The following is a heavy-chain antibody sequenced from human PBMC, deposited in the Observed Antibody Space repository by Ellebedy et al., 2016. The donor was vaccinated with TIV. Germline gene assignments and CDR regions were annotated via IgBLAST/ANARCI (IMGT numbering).Heavy chain of an antibody. CDR2: IDPSDSYT. CDR3: ARRDY. Sequence: ASVKVSCKGSGYSFSRSWISWVRQMPGKGLEWMGRIDPSDSYTNYSPSFQGHVTISPDKSINTAYLQWSSLKASDTAMYYCARRDYWGQGTLVTVSS. V-gene: IGHV5-10-1*01. J-gene: IGHJ4*02. CDR1: GYSFSRSW.